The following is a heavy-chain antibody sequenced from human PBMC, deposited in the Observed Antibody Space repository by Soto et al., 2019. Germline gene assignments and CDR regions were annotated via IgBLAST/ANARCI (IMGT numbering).Heavy chain of an antibody. CDR3: ARGGHDIVVVPVAIRVWFDP. D-gene: IGHD2-2*02. Sequence: SETLSRTCAGSGGSISSGGYSWCWIRQPAGKGLEWIGYIYHSGSTYYNPSLKSRVTISVDGSKNQFSLKLSSVTAADTAVYYCARGGHDIVVVPVAIRVWFDPWGQGTLVTVSS. V-gene: IGHV4-30-2*01. CDR1: GGSISSGGYS. J-gene: IGHJ5*02. CDR2: IYHSGST.